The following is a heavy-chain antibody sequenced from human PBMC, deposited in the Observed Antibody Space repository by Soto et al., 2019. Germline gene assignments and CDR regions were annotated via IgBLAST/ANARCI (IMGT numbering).Heavy chain of an antibody. CDR1: GFTFSGFD. CDR3: AKSQEIGTHFFDS. J-gene: IGHJ4*02. V-gene: IGHV3-13*01. D-gene: IGHD6-13*01. CDR2: IGTAGDT. Sequence: GSLRLSSEASGFTFSGFDMHWVRQPTGKGLEWVSSIGTAGDTYYAVSVKGRFTISRDNAKNSLSLQMNSLRAGDMAVYFCAKSQEIGTHFFDSWGQGPQGTVPS.